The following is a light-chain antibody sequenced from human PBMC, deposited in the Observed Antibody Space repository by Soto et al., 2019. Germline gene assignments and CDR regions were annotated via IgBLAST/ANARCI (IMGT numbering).Light chain of an antibody. V-gene: IGLV1-40*01. Sequence: QSVLTQPPSVSGAPGQRVTISCTGSSSNIGAGYDAHWYQQLPGTAPKLLIYGNSNRPSGVPDRVSGSKSGTSASLAITGLQAEDEADYYCQSYDSRLSGYVFGTGTKLTVL. CDR1: SSNIGAGYD. CDR3: QSYDSRLSGYV. J-gene: IGLJ1*01. CDR2: GNS.